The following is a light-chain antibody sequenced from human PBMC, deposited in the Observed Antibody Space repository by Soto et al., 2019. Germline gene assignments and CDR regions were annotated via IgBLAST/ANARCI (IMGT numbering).Light chain of an antibody. Sequence: DIVMTQSPLSLPVTPGEPASISCGSSQSLLDSNGYNYLDWYLQKPGQSPQLLIYLGSNRASGVPDRFSGSGSGTDFTLRISRVGAEDVGLYYCMQALQAPYTFGQGTKLEIK. CDR3: MQALQAPYT. V-gene: IGKV2-28*01. CDR1: QSLLDSNGYNY. CDR2: LGS. J-gene: IGKJ2*01.